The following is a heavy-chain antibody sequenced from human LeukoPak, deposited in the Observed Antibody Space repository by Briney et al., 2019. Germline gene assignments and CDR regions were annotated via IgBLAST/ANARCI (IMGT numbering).Heavy chain of an antibody. CDR2: INPNSGGT. CDR1: GYTFTGYY. D-gene: IGHD6-25*01. CDR3: AMVSSGWQNSDDAFDI. V-gene: IGHV1-2*02. Sequence: ASVKVSCKASGYTFTGYYMHWVRQAPGQGLEWMGWINPNSGGTNYAQKFQGRVTMTRDTSISTAYMELSRLRSDDTAVYYCAMVSSGWQNSDDAFDIWGQGTMVTVSS. J-gene: IGHJ3*02.